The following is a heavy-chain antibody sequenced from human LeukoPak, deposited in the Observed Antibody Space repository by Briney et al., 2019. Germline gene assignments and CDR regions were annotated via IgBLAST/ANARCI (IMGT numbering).Heavy chain of an antibody. D-gene: IGHD3-3*02. J-gene: IGHJ5*02. CDR1: GISFSTHA. CDR3: AKDENHFWSGYYSNYFDP. Sequence: LAGGSLRLSCAASGISFSTHAMTWVRQAPGKGLEWVSGISGSGGTTNYADSVKGRFTISRDNSKNTLYLQMNSLRAEDTAVYYCAKDENHFWSGYYSNYFDPWGQGTLVTVSS. V-gene: IGHV3-23*01. CDR2: ISGSGGTT.